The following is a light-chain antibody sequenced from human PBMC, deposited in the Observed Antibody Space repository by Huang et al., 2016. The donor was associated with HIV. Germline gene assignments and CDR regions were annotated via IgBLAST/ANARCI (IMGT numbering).Light chain of an antibody. CDR2: GAS. V-gene: IGKV3-15*01. CDR3: QQYNNWPSIT. J-gene: IGKJ5*01. CDR1: QSVTS. Sequence: EIVKTQSPATLSVSPGERATLSCRASQSVTSLAWYQQKPGQTPRLLIYGASTRATGIPARFSGSGSGTDFTLTISSLQSEDFAVYYCQQYNNWPSITFGQGTRLEIK.